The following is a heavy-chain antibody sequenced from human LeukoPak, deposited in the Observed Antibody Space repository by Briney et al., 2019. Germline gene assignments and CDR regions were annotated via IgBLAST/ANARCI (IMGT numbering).Heavy chain of an antibody. CDR3: TGKYYHDSSGYYYVDY. V-gene: IGHV4-38-2*01. CDR1: GYSISSGYF. Sequence: SETLSLTCAVSGYSISSGYFWGWIRQSPGKGLEWIGSIYHSGSTYYNPSLKSRVTISVDTSKNQFSLKLSSVTAADTAVYYCTGKYYHDSSGYYYVDYWGQGTLVTVSS. CDR2: IYHSGST. D-gene: IGHD3-22*01. J-gene: IGHJ4*02.